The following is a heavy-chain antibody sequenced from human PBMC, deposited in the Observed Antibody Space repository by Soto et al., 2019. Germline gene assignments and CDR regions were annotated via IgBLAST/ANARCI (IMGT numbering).Heavy chain of an antibody. Sequence: SETLSLTCAVSGGSISSSSYYWGWIRQPPGKGLEWIGTIYYSGSTYYNPSLKSRVTISVDTSKNQFSLKLSSVTAADTAVYYCARRGGVGATTYDYWGQGTLVTVSS. V-gene: IGHV4-39*01. CDR3: ARRGGVGATTYDY. J-gene: IGHJ4*02. CDR2: IYYSGST. D-gene: IGHD1-26*01. CDR1: GGSISSSSYY.